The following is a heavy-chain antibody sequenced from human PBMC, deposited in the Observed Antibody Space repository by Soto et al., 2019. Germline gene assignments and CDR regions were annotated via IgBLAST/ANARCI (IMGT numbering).Heavy chain of an antibody. CDR1: GFTFSNYA. CDR3: VREGSGWNSRGSFDL. D-gene: IGHD6-19*01. Sequence: XVSLSLSFAASGFTFSNYAMNWVRQAPGKGLECVSVISGSGGSAYYADSVQGRFTISRDNSKNTLYMQMNSLRDEDTAIYYCVREGSGWNSRGSFDLWGRGTMVTVSS. CDR2: ISGSGGSA. J-gene: IGHJ3*01. V-gene: IGHV3-23*01.